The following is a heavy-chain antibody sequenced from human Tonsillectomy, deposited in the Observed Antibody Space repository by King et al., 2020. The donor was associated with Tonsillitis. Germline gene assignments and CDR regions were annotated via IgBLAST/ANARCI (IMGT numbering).Heavy chain of an antibody. CDR3: ARGWTVAGQFDR. Sequence: QLQQWGAGLLKPSETLSLSCAVYGGSFNGYYWSWIRQPPGKGLEWIGEINHSGSTNYNPSLKSRVTMSVDTSKNQFSLNLKSVTAADTAVYYCARGWTVAGQFDRWGQGTLVTVSS. J-gene: IGHJ4*02. CDR1: GGSFNGYY. D-gene: IGHD6-19*01. CDR2: INHSGST. V-gene: IGHV4-34*01.